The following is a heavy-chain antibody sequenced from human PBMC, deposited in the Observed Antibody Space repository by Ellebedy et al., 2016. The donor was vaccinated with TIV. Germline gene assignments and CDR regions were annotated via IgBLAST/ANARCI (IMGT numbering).Heavy chain of an antibody. D-gene: IGHD6-19*01. CDR1: GGSISSSTYY. CDR2: INYSGST. V-gene: IGHV4-39*07. CDR3: ARRDVRSGGSFLFDH. J-gene: IGHJ4*02. Sequence: SETLSLXXTVSGGSISSSTYYWGWIRQPPGKGLEWIGSINYSGSTNYNPSLKSRVTISVDTSKNQFSLKLRSVTAADTAVYYCARRDVRSGGSFLFDHWGQGTLVTVSS.